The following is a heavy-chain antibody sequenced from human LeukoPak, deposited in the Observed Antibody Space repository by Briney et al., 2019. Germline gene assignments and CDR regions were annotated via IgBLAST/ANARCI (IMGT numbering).Heavy chain of an antibody. CDR1: GGSISSSNFY. J-gene: IGHJ6*03. V-gene: IGHV4-39*07. Sequence: SETLSLTCTVSGGSISSSNFYWGWIRQPPGKGLEWIGSIYYSGSTYYNPSLKSRVTISVDTSKNQFSLKLSSVTAADTAVYYCARNGIDYGSGSYYRNLYYYYYMDVWGKGTTVTVSS. CDR2: IYYSGST. CDR3: ARNGIDYGSGSYYRNLYYYYYMDV. D-gene: IGHD3-10*01.